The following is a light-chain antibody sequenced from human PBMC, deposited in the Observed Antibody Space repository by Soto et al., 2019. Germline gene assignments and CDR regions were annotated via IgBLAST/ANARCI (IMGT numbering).Light chain of an antibody. CDR2: PAS. J-gene: IGKJ1*01. V-gene: IGKV1-39*01. CDR1: QDINSY. CDR3: QQSYSTPPWT. Sequence: DIQLTQSPSFLSASVGDRVTITCRASQDINSYLACYQQKPGKAPKLLIYPASTSQSGVPSRFSGSGSGTDFTLTISSLQPEDFATYFCQQSYSTPPWTFGQGTKVDI.